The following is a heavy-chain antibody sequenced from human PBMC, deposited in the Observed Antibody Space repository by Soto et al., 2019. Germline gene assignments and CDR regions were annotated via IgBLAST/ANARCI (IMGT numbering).Heavy chain of an antibody. D-gene: IGHD6-6*01. CDR3: AKTPNQGYSSSSYPNYYGMDV. CDR1: GFTFSSYA. CDR2: ISGSGGST. J-gene: IGHJ6*02. V-gene: IGHV3-23*01. Sequence: GGSLRLSCAASGFTFSSYAMSWVRQAPGKGLEWVSAISGSGGSTYYADSVKGRFTISRDNSKNXXXXXXXXXXXXDTAVYYCAKTPNQGYSSSSYPNYYGMDVWGQGTTVTVSS.